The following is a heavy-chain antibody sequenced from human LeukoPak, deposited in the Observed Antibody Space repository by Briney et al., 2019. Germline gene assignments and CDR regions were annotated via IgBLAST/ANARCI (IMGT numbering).Heavy chain of an antibody. J-gene: IGHJ6*02. Sequence: GGSLRLSCAASGFTFSNYAMSWVRQAPGKGLEWVSAISGSGAYTYYADSLKGRFIISRDTSKNTLYLQMNSLRAEDTAVYYCARDLGVSGSGRGMDXXXQGTTVTVSS. CDR1: GFTFSNYA. V-gene: IGHV3-23*01. CDR2: ISGSGAYT. D-gene: IGHD3-10*01. CDR3: ARDLGVSGSGRGMDX.